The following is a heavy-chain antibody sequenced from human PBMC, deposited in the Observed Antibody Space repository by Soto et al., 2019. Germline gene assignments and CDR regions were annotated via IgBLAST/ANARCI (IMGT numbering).Heavy chain of an antibody. CDR1: GFTFDDYA. CDR3: AASRGFDSSGYSGYYYGMAV. CDR2: ITWNSDEI. Sequence: EVQLVESGGGLVQPGRSLRLSCAASGFTFDDYAMHWVRQRPGRGLEWVSGITWNSDEIGYPDSVKGRFSISRDNAKKYLYLQMTSLRPDDTALYYRAASRGFDSSGYSGYYYGMAVWGQGTTVTVSS. V-gene: IGHV3-9*01. J-gene: IGHJ6*02. D-gene: IGHD3-22*01.